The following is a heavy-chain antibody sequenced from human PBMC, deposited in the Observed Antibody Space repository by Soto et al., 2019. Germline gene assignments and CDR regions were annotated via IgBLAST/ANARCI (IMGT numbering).Heavy chain of an antibody. Sequence: GGSLRLSCAASGFTFSGHGLHWVRQAPGKGLEWVAVISSDGTEKHYADSVKGRFTISRDNSKNTLFLQLSSLRAEDTAVFYCARDRGDMAVLRNYSFIDFWGQGTTVTVSS. J-gene: IGHJ6*03. CDR1: GFTFSGHG. D-gene: IGHD6-19*01. V-gene: IGHV3-30*03. CDR3: ARDRGDMAVLRNYSFIDF. CDR2: ISSDGTEK.